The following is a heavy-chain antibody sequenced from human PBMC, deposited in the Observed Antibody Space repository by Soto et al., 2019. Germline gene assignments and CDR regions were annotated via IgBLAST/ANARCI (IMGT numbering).Heavy chain of an antibody. Sequence: EVQLVESGGGLVQPGRSLRLSCAASGFTFDDYAMHWVRQAPGRGLEWVSRITWNSGTIYYADSVKGRFTISRDNAKNSLYQQMNSLRAEDTALYYCTKGWAVYYMDVGGKGTTVTV. CDR2: ITWNSGTI. CDR1: GFTFDDYA. J-gene: IGHJ6*03. CDR3: TKGWAVYYMDV. D-gene: IGHD3-16*01. V-gene: IGHV3-9*01.